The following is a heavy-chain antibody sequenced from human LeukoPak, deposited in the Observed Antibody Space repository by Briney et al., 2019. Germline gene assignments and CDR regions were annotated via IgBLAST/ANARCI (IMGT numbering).Heavy chain of an antibody. Sequence: ASVKVSCKASGYTLTSYAMNWVRQAAGQGGEWVGWINTNTGNPTYAQGFTGRFVFSFDTSVSTAYLQISSLKAEDTAVYYCARDLTRVGQQLVPDAFDIWGQGTLVTVSS. CDR1: GYTLTSYA. CDR2: INTNTGNP. CDR3: ARDLTRVGQQLVPDAFDI. J-gene: IGHJ3*02. D-gene: IGHD6-13*01. V-gene: IGHV7-4-1*02.